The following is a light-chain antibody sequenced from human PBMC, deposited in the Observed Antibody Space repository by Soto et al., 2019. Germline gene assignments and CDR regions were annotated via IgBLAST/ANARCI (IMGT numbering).Light chain of an antibody. CDR3: QQYNNWLIT. CDR2: GAS. CDR1: QSVSGN. V-gene: IGKV3-15*01. J-gene: IGKJ5*01. Sequence: MVMTQSPATLSVSPGERDTLSCRASQSVSGNLAWYQQKPGQAPRLLIYGASTRATGIPARFSGSGSGTEFTLTISSLQSEDFAVYYCQQYNNWLITFGQGTRLEIK.